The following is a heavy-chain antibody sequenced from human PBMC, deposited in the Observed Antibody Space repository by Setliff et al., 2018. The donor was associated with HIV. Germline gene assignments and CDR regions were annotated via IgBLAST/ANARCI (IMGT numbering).Heavy chain of an antibody. CDR3: ARRGGNGDYPLYFDY. D-gene: IGHD4-17*01. J-gene: IGHJ4*02. V-gene: IGHV1-69*13. Sequence: SVKVSCKASGSTFNNYVVNWVRQAPGQGLEWMGGIIPVFGTSNYARKFQGRLAITADEATSTAYMELSSLRSDDTAVYYCARRGGNGDYPLYFDYWGQGTLVTVSS. CDR2: IIPVFGTS. CDR1: GSTFNNYV.